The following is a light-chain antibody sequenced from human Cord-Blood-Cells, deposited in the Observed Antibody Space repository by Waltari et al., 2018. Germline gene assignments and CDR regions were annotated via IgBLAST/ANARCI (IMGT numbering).Light chain of an antibody. Sequence: DIQMTQSPSSLSASVGDRVTITFRASQSISSYLNWYQQKPGKAPKLLIYASSHLQSGVPSRFSCSGSWTGFTLTIRSLQPEDFATYYCQQSYSTPYTFGQGTKLEVK. CDR1: QSISSY. CDR3: QQSYSTPYT. CDR2: ASS. J-gene: IGKJ2*01. V-gene: IGKV1-39*01.